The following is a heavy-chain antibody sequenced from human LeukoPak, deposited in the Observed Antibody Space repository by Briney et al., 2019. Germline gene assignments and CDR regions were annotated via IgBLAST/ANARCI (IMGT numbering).Heavy chain of an antibody. Sequence: GGSLRLSCAASGFTYDDYAMHWVRQAPWKGLEWVSLISGAGGSTYYADSVKGRFTISRDNSKNSLYLQMNSLRTEDTALCYCAKDSGYPTSYYYYGMDVWGQGTTVTVSS. CDR1: GFTYDDYA. CDR3: AKDSGYPTSYYYYGMDV. CDR2: ISGAGGST. J-gene: IGHJ6*02. V-gene: IGHV3-43*02. D-gene: IGHD3-16*02.